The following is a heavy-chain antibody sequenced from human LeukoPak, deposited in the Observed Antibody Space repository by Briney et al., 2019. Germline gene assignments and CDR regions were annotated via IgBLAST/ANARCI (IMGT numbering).Heavy chain of an antibody. D-gene: IGHD2-2*03. V-gene: IGHV4-31*03. J-gene: IGHJ3*02. Sequence: SETLSLTCNVSGDSISSGGYYWGWVRQRPGKGLEWIGYIYHSGSTYYNPSLRSRVTISVDTSKNQFSLRLSSVTAADTAVYYCARGGYCSSTSCWGAFDIWGQGTMVTVSS. CDR2: IYHSGST. CDR1: GDSISSGGYY. CDR3: ARGGYCSSTSCWGAFDI.